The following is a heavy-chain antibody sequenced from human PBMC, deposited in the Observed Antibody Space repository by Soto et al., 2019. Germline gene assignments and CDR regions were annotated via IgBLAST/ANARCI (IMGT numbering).Heavy chain of an antibody. CDR3: ARGESQLLRYFDWLYNSKAPFDP. J-gene: IGHJ5*02. D-gene: IGHD3-9*01. CDR2: INPNSGGT. Sequence: GSVKVSCKASGYTFTGYYMHWVRQAPGQGLEWMGWINPNSGGTNYAQKFQGWVTMTRDTSISTAYMELSRLRSDDTAVYYCARGESQLLRYFDWLYNSKAPFDPWGQGTLVTVSS. V-gene: IGHV1-2*04. CDR1: GYTFTGYY.